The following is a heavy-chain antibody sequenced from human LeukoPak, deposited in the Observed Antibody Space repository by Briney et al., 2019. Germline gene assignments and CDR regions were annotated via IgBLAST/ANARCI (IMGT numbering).Heavy chain of an antibody. CDR3: ARDHGFSGGSYFDTFDI. J-gene: IGHJ3*02. CDR1: GYIFTTYG. CDR2: ISGYNDDT. Sequence: ASVTVSCKASGYIFTTYGISWVRRAPGQGLEWMGWISGYNDDTNYAQKLQGRVTMTTDTSTSTAYMELRSLSSDDTAVYYCARDHGFSGGSYFDTFDIWGRGTMVTVSS. D-gene: IGHD1-26*01. V-gene: IGHV1-18*01.